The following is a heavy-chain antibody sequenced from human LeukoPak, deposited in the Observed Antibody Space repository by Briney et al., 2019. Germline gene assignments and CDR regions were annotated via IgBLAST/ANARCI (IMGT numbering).Heavy chain of an antibody. J-gene: IGHJ6*03. CDR1: GFTFSSYA. Sequence: GGSLRLSCAGSGFTFSSYAMLWVRQAPGKGLEYVSAISSNGGSTYYADSVKGRFTISRDNSKNALFLQMGSLRAEDMAVYYCARTLYYYYYMDVWGKGTTVTVSS. CDR3: ARTLYYYYYMDV. V-gene: IGHV3-64*02. CDR2: ISSNGGST.